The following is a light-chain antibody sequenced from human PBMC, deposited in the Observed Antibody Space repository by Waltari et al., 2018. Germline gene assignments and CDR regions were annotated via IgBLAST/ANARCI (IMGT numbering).Light chain of an antibody. V-gene: IGLV2-14*01. Sequence: QSALTQPASVSGSPGQSITISCTGTSSDVGGYNYVSWYQQRPGKAPKLIIDEVNNRPSGVSNRLSGSKSGHTASLTISGLQPEDEADYYCSSYRTTNTWVFGGGTKLTVL. CDR1: SSDVGGYNY. J-gene: IGLJ3*02. CDR3: SSYRTTNTWV. CDR2: EVN.